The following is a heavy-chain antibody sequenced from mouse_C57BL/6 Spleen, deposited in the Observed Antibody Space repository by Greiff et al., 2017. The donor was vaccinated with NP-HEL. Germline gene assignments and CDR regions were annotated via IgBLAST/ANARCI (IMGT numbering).Heavy chain of an antibody. CDR2: IDPSDSYT. Sequence: VQLQQPGAELVMPGASVKLSCKASGYTFTSYWMHWVKQRPGQGLEWIGEIDPSDSYTNYNQKFKGKSTLTVDKSSSTAYMQLSSLTSEDSAVYYCARGDGKGFDYWGQGTTLTVSS. CDR3: ARGDGKGFDY. D-gene: IGHD2-1*01. CDR1: GYTFTSYW. J-gene: IGHJ2*01. V-gene: IGHV1-69*01.